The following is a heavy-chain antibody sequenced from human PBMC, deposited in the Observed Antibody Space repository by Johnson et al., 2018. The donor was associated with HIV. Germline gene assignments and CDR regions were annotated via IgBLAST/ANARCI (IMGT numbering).Heavy chain of an antibody. CDR2: ISSSGSTI. CDR3: AKDRVGATSPQAQNAFDI. J-gene: IGHJ3*02. V-gene: IGHV3-11*04. Sequence: QVQLVESGGGLVKPGGSLKLSCATSGFTFSDYYMSWIRQAPGKGLEWVSYISSSGSTIYYAASVQGRFTIPRYNSKNTLELQMNSLRAEDTAVYYCAKDRVGATSPQAQNAFDIWGQGTMVTVSS. D-gene: IGHD1-26*01. CDR1: GFTFSDYY.